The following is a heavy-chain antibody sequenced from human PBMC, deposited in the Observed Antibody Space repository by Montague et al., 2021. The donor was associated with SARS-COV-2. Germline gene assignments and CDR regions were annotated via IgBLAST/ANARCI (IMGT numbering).Heavy chain of an antibody. CDR2: IDWDDDK. D-gene: IGHD1-26*01. CDR1: GFSLSTSGMR. J-gene: IGHJ3*02. Sequence: VKPTQTLTLTCTFSGFSLSTSGMRVSWIRQPPGKALEWLALIDWDDDKYYSTSLKTRLTISKDTSKNQVVLTMTNMDPVDTATYYCARIWGATRGDAFDIWGQRTMVTVSS. V-gene: IGHV2-70*01. CDR3: ARIWGATRGDAFDI.